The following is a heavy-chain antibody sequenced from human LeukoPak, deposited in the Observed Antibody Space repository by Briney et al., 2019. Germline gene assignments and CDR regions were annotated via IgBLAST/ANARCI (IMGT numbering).Heavy chain of an antibody. CDR3: AKLEGYGDYNIRV. CDR2: ISSSSSYI. J-gene: IGHJ4*02. CDR1: GFTFSSYS. V-gene: IGHV3-21*04. Sequence: GGSLRLSCAASGFTFSSYSMNWVRQAPGKGLEWVSSISSSSSYIYYADSVKGRFTISRDNAKNSLYLQMNGLRAEDTAVYYCAKLEGYGDYNIRVWGQGTLVTVSS. D-gene: IGHD4-17*01.